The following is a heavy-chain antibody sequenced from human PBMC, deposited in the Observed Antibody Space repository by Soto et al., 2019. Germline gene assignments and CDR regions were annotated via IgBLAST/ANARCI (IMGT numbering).Heavy chain of an antibody. J-gene: IGHJ4*02. CDR1: GGSINSSSYF. V-gene: IGHV4-39*07. CDR3: ARLVYDSRLNYLYFDH. D-gene: IGHD3-22*01. Sequence: PSETLSLTCSVSGGSINSSSYFWGWVRQPPGQGLEWIGSIYYSGSTYYNPSLRSRVTISVDTSKNQFSLRLSSVTAADTGKYYCARLVYDSRLNYLYFDHWGQGTLVTVSS. CDR2: IYYSGST.